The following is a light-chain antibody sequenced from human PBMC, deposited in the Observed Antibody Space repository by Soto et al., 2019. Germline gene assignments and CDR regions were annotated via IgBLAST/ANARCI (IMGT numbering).Light chain of an antibody. V-gene: IGKV2-30*02. CDR3: MQGSHWPPIT. J-gene: IGKJ5*01. Sequence: DIVMTQTPLPSPVTLGQPASISCRSSQSLVHRGGNSYWSWFRQRPGQTPRRLIYQVSNRAAGAPDRFSGSGSGTDFPLKISRVEAEDVGLYYCMQGSHWPPITFGQGTRLEI. CDR1: QSLVHRGGNSY. CDR2: QVS.